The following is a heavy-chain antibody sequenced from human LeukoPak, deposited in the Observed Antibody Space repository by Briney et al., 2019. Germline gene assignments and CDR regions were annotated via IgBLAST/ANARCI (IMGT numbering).Heavy chain of an antibody. J-gene: IGHJ6*02. V-gene: IGHV3-9*01. Sequence: GGSLRLSCPASGFTFSSYAMTWVRRPPGKGLEWVSAINWNSDTKSYADSVKGRLTISRDRARNSLYLQMDSLRPEDTALYYCAKDTGGNGAYFYAMDVWGQGTSVTVSS. CDR3: AKDTGGNGAYFYAMDV. CDR2: INWNSDTK. CDR1: GFTFSSYA. D-gene: IGHD4-23*01.